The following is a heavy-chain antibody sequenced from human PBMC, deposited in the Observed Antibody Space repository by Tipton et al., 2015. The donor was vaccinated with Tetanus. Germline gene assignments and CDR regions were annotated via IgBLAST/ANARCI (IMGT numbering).Heavy chain of an antibody. V-gene: IGHV4-31*03. D-gene: IGHD1-1*01. CDR3: ARERAKGARGWNDFDC. Sequence: TLSLTCTVSGGSISSSGYYWSWIRQHPGKGLEWIGDIYYSGSTYYNPSLKSRVTISVDTSKNQFSLKLNSVTAADAAVYYCARERAKGARGWNDFDCWGHGTLVTVSS. CDR1: GGSISSSGYY. J-gene: IGHJ4*01. CDR2: IYYSGST.